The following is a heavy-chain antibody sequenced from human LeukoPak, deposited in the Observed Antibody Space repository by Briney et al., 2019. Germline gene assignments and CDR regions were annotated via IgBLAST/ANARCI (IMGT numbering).Heavy chain of an antibody. CDR2: IIPIFGTA. CDR1: GGTFSSYA. V-gene: IGHV1-69*05. D-gene: IGHD5-18*01. J-gene: IGHJ6*04. Sequence: SVKVSCKASGGTFSSYAISWVRQAPGHGLEWMGGIIPIFGTANYAQKFQGRVTITTDESTSTAYMELSSLRSEDTAVYYCARAEAVDTAMAVWGKGTTVTVSS. CDR3: ARAEAVDTAMAV.